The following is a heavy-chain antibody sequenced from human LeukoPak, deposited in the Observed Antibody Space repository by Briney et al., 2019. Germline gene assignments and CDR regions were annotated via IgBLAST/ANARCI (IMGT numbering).Heavy chain of an antibody. Sequence: GRSLRLSCAASGFTFSSYGMHWVRQAPGKGLEWVAVIWYDGSNKYYADSVKGRFTISRDNSNNTLYLQMNSLRAEDTAVYYCAKDSPDAFDIWGQGTMVTVSS. V-gene: IGHV3-33*06. CDR1: GFTFSSYG. CDR2: IWYDGSNK. CDR3: AKDSPDAFDI. J-gene: IGHJ3*02.